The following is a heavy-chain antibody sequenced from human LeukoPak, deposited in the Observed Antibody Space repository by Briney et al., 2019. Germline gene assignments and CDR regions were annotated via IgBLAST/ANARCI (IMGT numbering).Heavy chain of an antibody. D-gene: IGHD3-10*01. Sequence: SETLSLTCTVSGGSISSYYWSWIRQPPGKGLEWIGYIYYSGSTNYNPSLKSRVTISVDTSKNQFSLKLSSVTAADTAVYYCARDMDGYYGSGSSDYWGQGTLVTVSS. CDR3: ARDMDGYYGSGSSDY. V-gene: IGHV4-59*12. CDR1: GGSISSYY. CDR2: IYYSGST. J-gene: IGHJ4*02.